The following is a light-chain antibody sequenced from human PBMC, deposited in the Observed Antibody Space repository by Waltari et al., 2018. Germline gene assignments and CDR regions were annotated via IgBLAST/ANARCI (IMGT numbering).Light chain of an antibody. Sequence: DIQMTQSPSSLSASVGDRVTITCRASQTISSYLAWYQQKPGKVPKLLIYAASSLESGVPSRFSGSGSGTGFTLTISSLQPDDFATYYCQQYHTYPWTFGQGTTVEVK. V-gene: IGKV1-17*03. CDR1: QTISSY. J-gene: IGKJ1*01. CDR2: AAS. CDR3: QQYHTYPWT.